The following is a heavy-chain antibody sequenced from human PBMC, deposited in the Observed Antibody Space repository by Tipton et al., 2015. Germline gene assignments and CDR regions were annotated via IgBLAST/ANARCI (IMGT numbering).Heavy chain of an antibody. D-gene: IGHD6-19*01. J-gene: IGHJ6*01. V-gene: IGHV1-69*01. CDR2: IVPIFAKA. CDR1: GDTFSTNG. CDR3: AVDLVGVAGFPSPGLSMDV. Sequence: QLVQSGAEVKKPGSSVKVSCKISGDTFSTNGLSWVRQAPGEGLEWMGAIVPIFAKANYAPKFQGRVTISADEGTSTTYMDLSSLRPEDMAMYYCAVDLVGVAGFPSPGLSMDVWGQGTTVTVSS.